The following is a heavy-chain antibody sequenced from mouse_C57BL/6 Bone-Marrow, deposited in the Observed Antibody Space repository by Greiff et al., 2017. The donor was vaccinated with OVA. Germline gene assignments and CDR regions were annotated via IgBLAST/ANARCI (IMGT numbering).Heavy chain of an antibody. Sequence: VQVVESGPGLVQPSQSLSITCTVSGFSLTSYGVHWVRQSPGKGLEWLGVIWSGGSTDYNAAFISRLSISKDNSKSQVFFKMNSLQADDTAIYYCARNYDGYPTWFAYWGQGTLVTVSA. J-gene: IGHJ3*01. CDR2: IWSGGST. CDR3: ARNYDGYPTWFAY. CDR1: GFSLTSYG. D-gene: IGHD2-3*01. V-gene: IGHV2-2*01.